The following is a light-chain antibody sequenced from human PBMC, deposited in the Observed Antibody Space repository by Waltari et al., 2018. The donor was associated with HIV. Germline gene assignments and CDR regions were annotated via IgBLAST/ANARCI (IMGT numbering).Light chain of an antibody. V-gene: IGLV1-51*01. J-gene: IGLJ2*01. CDR3: VTWDGGLIAVV. CDR2: ENK. Sequence: QSVLTQPPSVSATPGQKVTISCSGSNSNIGKNFVSWYQQLTGAAPKLLIFENKQRPGGISDLFSGSKSGTSATLDIVGLQTGDEADYYCVTWDGGLIAVVFGGGTKLTVL. CDR1: NSNIGKNF.